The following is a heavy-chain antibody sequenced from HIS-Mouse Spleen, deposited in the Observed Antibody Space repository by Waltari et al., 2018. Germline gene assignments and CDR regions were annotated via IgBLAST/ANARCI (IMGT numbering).Heavy chain of an antibody. V-gene: IGHV4-39*07. Sequence: QLQLQESGPGLVKPSETLSLTCTVSGGSISSSSYYWGWNRQPPGKGLEWIGSIYYSGSTYYNPSLKSRVTISVDTSKNQFSLKLSSVTAADTAVYYCASRYSSSSQFGYWGQGTLVTVSS. J-gene: IGHJ4*02. CDR2: IYYSGST. CDR3: ASRYSSSSQFGY. CDR1: GGSISSSSYY. D-gene: IGHD6-6*01.